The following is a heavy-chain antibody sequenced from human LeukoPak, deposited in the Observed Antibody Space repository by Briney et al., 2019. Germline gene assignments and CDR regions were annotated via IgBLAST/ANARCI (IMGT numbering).Heavy chain of an antibody. CDR1: GGSISSYY. J-gene: IGHJ4*02. V-gene: IGHV4-59*08. D-gene: IGHD3-22*01. CDR2: IYYSWST. CDR3: ARGPRARYDSSGYYYAPFDY. Sequence: SETLSLTCTVSGGSISSYYWSWIRQPPGKGLEWIGYIYYSWSTNYNPSLKSRVTISVDTSKNQFSLKLSSVTAADTAVYYCARGPRARYDSSGYYYAPFDYWGQGTLVTVSS.